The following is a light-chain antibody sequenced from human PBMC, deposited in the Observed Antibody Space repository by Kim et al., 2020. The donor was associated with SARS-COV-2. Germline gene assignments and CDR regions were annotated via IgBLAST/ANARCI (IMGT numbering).Light chain of an antibody. V-gene: IGKV3-20*01. J-gene: IGKJ4*01. CDR1: QSVNNSY. Sequence: SAGERATRSCSASQSVNNSYLAWYQQKHGQAPRLLIYGASSRATGIPDRFSGSGSRTDFTYSISRLGPEDFAVYYSQQYGSSPLTFGGGTKVDIK. CDR2: GAS. CDR3: QQYGSSPLT.